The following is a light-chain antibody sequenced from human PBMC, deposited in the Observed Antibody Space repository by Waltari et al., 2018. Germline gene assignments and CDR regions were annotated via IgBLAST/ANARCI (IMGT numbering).Light chain of an antibody. CDR3: QTWGTGIQV. CDR1: GDYSAYA. J-gene: IGLJ3*02. V-gene: IGLV4-69*01. Sequence: LVLTQSPSASASLGASDKQTCSLPGDYSAYATAWHQQQPLKGPRYLMTVNSDGSHKKGDGISERFSGSSSDVDRYLIISRLQSDDEADYFCQTWGTGIQVFGSGTKLTVL. CDR2: VNSDGSH.